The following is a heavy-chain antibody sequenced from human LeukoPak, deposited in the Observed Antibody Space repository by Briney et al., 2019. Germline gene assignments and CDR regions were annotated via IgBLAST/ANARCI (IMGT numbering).Heavy chain of an antibody. CDR3: ARDRGVQKFQH. D-gene: IGHD1-26*01. CDR1: GFTFSSCW. V-gene: IGHV3-7*01. CDR2: IKQDGNEK. J-gene: IGHJ1*01. Sequence: PGGSLRLSCAASGFTFSSCWMTWVRQAPGNGLEWVDNIKQDGNEKYYVDSVKGRFSISRDNAKNSVYLQMNSLRAEDTAVYYCARDRGVQKFQHWGQGTLVTVSS.